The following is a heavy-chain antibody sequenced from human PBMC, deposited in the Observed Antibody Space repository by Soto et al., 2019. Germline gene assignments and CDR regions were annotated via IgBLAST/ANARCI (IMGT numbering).Heavy chain of an antibody. CDR2: INHSGST. CDR1: GGSFSGYY. Sequence: SETLSLTCAVYGGSFSGYYWSWIRQPPGKGLEWIGEINHSGSTNYNPSLKSRVTISVDTSKNQFSLKLRSVTAADTAVYYCARRGREGSSQGGFDYWGQGTLVTVSS. CDR3: ARRGREGSSQGGFDY. V-gene: IGHV4-34*01. J-gene: IGHJ4*02. D-gene: IGHD6-6*01.